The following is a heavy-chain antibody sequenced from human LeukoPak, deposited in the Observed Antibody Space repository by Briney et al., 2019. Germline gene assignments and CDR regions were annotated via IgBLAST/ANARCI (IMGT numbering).Heavy chain of an antibody. Sequence: GGSLRLSCAASGFTFSSYWMSWVRQAPGKGLEGISYISGSSGIIKYADSVKGRFTISRDNAQNSLYLQLNSLRAEDTAVYYCARGYDHSFDYWGQGILVTVSS. CDR3: ARGYDHSFDY. CDR1: GFTFSSYW. CDR2: ISGSSGII. V-gene: IGHV3-48*01. D-gene: IGHD3-3*01. J-gene: IGHJ4*02.